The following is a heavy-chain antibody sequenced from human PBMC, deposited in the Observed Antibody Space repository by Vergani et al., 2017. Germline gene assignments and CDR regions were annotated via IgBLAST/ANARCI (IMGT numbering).Heavy chain of an antibody. CDR3: ARYYYGSGSYYYGMDV. Sequence: QLQLQESGSGLVKPSQTLSLTCAVSGGSISSGGYSWSWIRQPPGKGLEWIGYIYYSGSTNYNPSLKSRVTISVDTSKNQFSLKLSSVTAADTAVYYCARYYYGSGSYYYGMDVWGQGTTVTVSS. D-gene: IGHD3-10*01. CDR1: GGSISSGGYS. V-gene: IGHV4-30-2*02. CDR2: IYYSGST. J-gene: IGHJ6*02.